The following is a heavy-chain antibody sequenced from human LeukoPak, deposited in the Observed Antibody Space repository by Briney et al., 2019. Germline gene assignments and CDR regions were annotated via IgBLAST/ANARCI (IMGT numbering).Heavy chain of an antibody. CDR3: ARDLTHDYLRRGHFDY. J-gene: IGHJ4*02. CDR1: GGTFSSYA. D-gene: IGHD4-11*01. V-gene: IGHV1-69*05. Sequence: SVKVSCKASGGTFSSYAVSWVRQAPGQGLEWMGRIIPIFGTANYAQKFQGRVTITTDESTSTAYMELSNLRSEDTAVYYCARDLTHDYLRRGHFDYWGQGTLVTVSS. CDR2: IIPIFGTA.